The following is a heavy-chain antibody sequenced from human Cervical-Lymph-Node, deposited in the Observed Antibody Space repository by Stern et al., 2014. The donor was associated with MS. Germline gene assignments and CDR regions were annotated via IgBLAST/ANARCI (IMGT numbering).Heavy chain of an antibody. V-gene: IGHV1-69*01. D-gene: IGHD2-15*01. J-gene: IGHJ6*02. CDR1: GGTFSSYA. Sequence: QMQLVQSGAEVKKPGSSVKVSCKASGGTFSSYAISWVRQAPGQGLEWMGGIIPIFGTANYAQKFQGRVTITADESTSTAYMELSSLRSEDTAVYYCATRDYCSGGSCYYGMDVWGQGTTVTVSS. CDR2: IIPIFGTA. CDR3: ATRDYCSGGSCYYGMDV.